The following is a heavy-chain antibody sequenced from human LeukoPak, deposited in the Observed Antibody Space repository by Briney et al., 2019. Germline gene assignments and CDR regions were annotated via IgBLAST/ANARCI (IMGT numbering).Heavy chain of an antibody. CDR2: IIPLFGTA. Sequence: SVKVSCKASGGTFSSYAISWVRQAPGQGLEWVGRIIPLFGTANYAQKFQGRVTITTDESTSTAYMELSSLRSEDTAVHYCARDDYYDSSGYGPLFDYWGQGTLVTVSS. CDR1: GGTFSSYA. D-gene: IGHD3-22*01. CDR3: ARDDYYDSSGYGPLFDY. V-gene: IGHV1-69*05. J-gene: IGHJ4*02.